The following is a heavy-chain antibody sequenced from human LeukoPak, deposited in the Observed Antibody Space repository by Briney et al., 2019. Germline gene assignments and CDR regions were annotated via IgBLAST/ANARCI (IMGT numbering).Heavy chain of an antibody. CDR3: ASEGRYCSSTSCSADY. J-gene: IGHJ4*02. CDR2: ISSSGSTI. CDR1: GFTFSDYY. Sequence: GGSLRLSCAASGFTFSDYYMSWIRQAPGKGLEWVSYISSSGSTIYYADSVKGRFTVSRDNAKNSLYLQMNSLRAEDTAVYYCASEGRYCSSTSCSADYWGQGTLVTVSS. V-gene: IGHV3-11*04. D-gene: IGHD2-2*01.